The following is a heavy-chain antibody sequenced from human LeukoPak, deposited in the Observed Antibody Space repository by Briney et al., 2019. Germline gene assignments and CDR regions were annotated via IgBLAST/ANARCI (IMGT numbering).Heavy chain of an antibody. CDR1: GGSISSGGYY. J-gene: IGHJ4*02. Sequence: SETLSLTCTVSGGSISSGGYYWSWIRQHPGKGLEWIGYIYYSGSTYYNPSLKSRVTISVDTSKNQFSLKLSSVTAADTAVYYCARGKERYCSSTSCYRGYYFDYWGQGTLVTVSS. V-gene: IGHV4-31*03. D-gene: IGHD2-2*01. CDR2: IYYSGST. CDR3: ARGKERYCSSTSCYRGYYFDY.